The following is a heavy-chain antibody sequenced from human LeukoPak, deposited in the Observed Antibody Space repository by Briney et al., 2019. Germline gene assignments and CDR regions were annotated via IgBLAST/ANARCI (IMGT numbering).Heavy chain of an antibody. CDR1: GVSISIYY. V-gene: IGHV4-59*01. D-gene: IGHD1-26*01. CDR2: IYNSGST. J-gene: IGHJ4*02. Sequence: PSETLSLTCTASGVSISIYYWSWVRQPPGKGLVWVGYIYNSGSTIYNPSLKSRVTISEDTSKNQFSLKLTSVTAADTAVYYCVRDRELTYWGQGTLVTVSS. CDR3: VRDRELTY.